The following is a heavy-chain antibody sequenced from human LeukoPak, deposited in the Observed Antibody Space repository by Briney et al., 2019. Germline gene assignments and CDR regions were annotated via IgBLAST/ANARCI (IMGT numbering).Heavy chain of an antibody. CDR2: IYYSGST. CDR3: ARARGSLITWFDY. CDR1: GGSISSGGYY. D-gene: IGHD3-22*01. Sequence: NPSETLSLTCTVSGGSISSGGYYWSWIRHHPGKGLEWIGYIYYSGSTYYNPSLKSRVTISVDTSKNQFSLKLSSVTAADTAVYYCARARGSLITWFDYWGQGTLVTVSS. V-gene: IGHV4-31*03. J-gene: IGHJ4*02.